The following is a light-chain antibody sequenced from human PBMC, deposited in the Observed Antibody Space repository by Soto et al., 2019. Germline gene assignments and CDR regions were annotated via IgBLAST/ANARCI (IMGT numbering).Light chain of an antibody. Sequence: QSALTQPASVSGSPGQSITISCTGTSSDVGAYNFVSWYQQHPGKAPKLIIYYVSNRPSGVSDRFSGSKSGNTASLTISGVQAEDEADYYCSSYTTSTTVLFGGGTKVTVL. CDR3: SSYTTSTTVL. J-gene: IGLJ2*01. V-gene: IGLV2-14*01. CDR2: YVS. CDR1: SSDVGAYNF.